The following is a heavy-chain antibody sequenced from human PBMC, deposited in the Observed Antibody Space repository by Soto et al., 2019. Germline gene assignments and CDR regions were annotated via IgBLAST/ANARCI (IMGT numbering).Heavy chain of an antibody. CDR3: ARDVRRVRATTNYYCRMDV. Sequence: SQTLSLTCDISGDSVSSNSAAWNWIRQSPSRGLEWLGRTYYRSKWYNDYAVSVKSRITINPDTSKNQFSLQLNSVTPEDTAVYYCARDVRRVRATTNYYCRMDVWGQGTTVTVSS. V-gene: IGHV6-1*01. D-gene: IGHD1-26*01. CDR1: GDSVSSNSAA. J-gene: IGHJ6*02. CDR2: TYYRSKWYN.